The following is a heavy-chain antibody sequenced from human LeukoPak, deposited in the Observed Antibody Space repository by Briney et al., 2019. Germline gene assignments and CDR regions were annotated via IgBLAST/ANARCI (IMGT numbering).Heavy chain of an antibody. J-gene: IGHJ4*02. CDR3: ARSQTYYYDSSGNDRDFYY. V-gene: IGHV4-34*01. CDR2: INHSGST. Sequence: SETLSLTCAVSGGSFSGYYWSWIRQPPGKGLEWIGEINHSGSTNYNPSLKSRVTISVDTSKNQFSLKLSSVTAADTAVYYCARSQTYYYDSSGNDRDFYYWGEGTLVTVSS. D-gene: IGHD3-22*01. CDR1: GGSFSGYY.